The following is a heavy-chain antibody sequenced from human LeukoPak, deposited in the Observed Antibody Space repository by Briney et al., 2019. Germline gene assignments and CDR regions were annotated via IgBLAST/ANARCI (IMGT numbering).Heavy chain of an antibody. CDR2: IRSELCGYVT. V-gene: IGHV3-73*01. D-gene: IGHD4-17*01. CDR3: TRHLGDDDYGDFNDY. J-gene: IGHJ4*02. CDR1: GFSFSDSA. Sequence: PGGSLRLSCAASGFSFSDSALHWVRQASGKGLEWVGRIRSELCGYVTAYAASVKGRFTISRDDSKNTAYLQMNSLETEDTAVYYCTRHLGDDDYGDFNDYWGQGILVTVSS.